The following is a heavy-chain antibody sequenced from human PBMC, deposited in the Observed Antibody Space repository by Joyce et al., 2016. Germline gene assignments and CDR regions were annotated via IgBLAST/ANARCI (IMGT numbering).Heavy chain of an antibody. CDR1: GFTFSSYS. D-gene: IGHD2-8*01. Sequence: EVQLVESGGGLVKPGGCLRLSCAASGFTFSSYSMSWVRQDPGKGLEWVSLLSSSSSYIKYTDSVKGRFTISRDNAKNSLYLQMNSLRVEDTAVYYCARSSYTNGIFDYWGQGTLVTVSS. V-gene: IGHV3-21*01. CDR3: ARSSYTNGIFDY. J-gene: IGHJ4*02. CDR2: LSSSSSYI.